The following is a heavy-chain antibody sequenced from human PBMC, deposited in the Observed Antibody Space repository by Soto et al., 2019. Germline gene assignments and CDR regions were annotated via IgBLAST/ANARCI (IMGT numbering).Heavy chain of an antibody. Sequence: SETLSLTCTVSGGSISSYYWSWIRQPPGKGLEWIGYIYYSGSTNYNPSLKSRVTISVDTSKNQFSLKLSSVTAADTAVYYCATLEQQLVNNYYYYYIDVWGKGTTVTVSS. V-gene: IGHV4-59*08. J-gene: IGHJ6*03. CDR3: ATLEQQLVNNYYYYYIDV. CDR1: GGSISSYY. D-gene: IGHD6-13*01. CDR2: IYYSGST.